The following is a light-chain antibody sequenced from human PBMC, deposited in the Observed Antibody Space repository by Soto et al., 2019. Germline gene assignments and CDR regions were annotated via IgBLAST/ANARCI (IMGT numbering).Light chain of an antibody. CDR2: EVS. Sequence: QSALTQPRSVSGSPGQSVTISCTATGNEVGHHNIVSWYQQHPGKVPKLIIYEVSKRSSGVPDRFSGSKSGNTASLVISGLQSDAEVDYRCCAHTERNPQVFGTGTKVTVL. CDR1: GNEVGHHNI. J-gene: IGLJ1*01. CDR3: CAHTERNPQV. V-gene: IGLV2-11*01.